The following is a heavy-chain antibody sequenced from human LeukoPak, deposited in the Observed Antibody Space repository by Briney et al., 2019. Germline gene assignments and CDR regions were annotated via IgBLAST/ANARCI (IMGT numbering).Heavy chain of an antibody. D-gene: IGHD6-13*01. CDR1: GFTFSSYA. CDR2: ISGSGGST. V-gene: IGHV3-23*01. CDR3: AKDRRAGIAAAGKGYYFDY. Sequence: GGSLRLSCSASGFTFSSYAMSWVRQAPGKGLEWVSAISGSGGSTYYADSVKGRFTISRDNSKNTLYLHMNSLRAEDTAVYYCAKDRRAGIAAAGKGYYFDYWGQGTLVTVSS. J-gene: IGHJ4*02.